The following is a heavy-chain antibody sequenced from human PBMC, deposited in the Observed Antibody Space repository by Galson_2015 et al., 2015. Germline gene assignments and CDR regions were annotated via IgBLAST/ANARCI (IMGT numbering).Heavy chain of an antibody. D-gene: IGHD3/OR15-3a*01. V-gene: IGHV3-23*01. J-gene: IGHJ6*03. CDR2: VSTSGNST. CDR3: ARDPSFYDFSSGSSGYYYFMDV. Sequence: SLRLSCAASGFTFSSYAMSWVRQAPGKGLEWVSAVSTSGNSTYYADSVKGRFTVSRDNSKNTLYLQMNSLRAEDTAMYYCARDPSFYDFSSGSSGYYYFMDVWGRGTTVTVSS. CDR1: GFTFSSYA.